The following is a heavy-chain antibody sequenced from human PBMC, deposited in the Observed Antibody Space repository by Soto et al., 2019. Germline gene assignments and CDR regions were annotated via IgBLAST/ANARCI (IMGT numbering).Heavy chain of an antibody. D-gene: IGHD6-6*01. CDR3: ARDRSSLAARGLSMGY. CDR2: ISYDGSNK. J-gene: IGHJ4*02. V-gene: IGHV3-30-3*01. Sequence: HPGGSLRLSCAASGFTFSSYAMHWVRQAPGKGLEWVAVISYDGSNKYYADSVKGRFTISRDNSKNTLYLQMNSLRAEDTAVYYCARDRSSLAARGLSMGYWGQGTLVTVSS. CDR1: GFTFSSYA.